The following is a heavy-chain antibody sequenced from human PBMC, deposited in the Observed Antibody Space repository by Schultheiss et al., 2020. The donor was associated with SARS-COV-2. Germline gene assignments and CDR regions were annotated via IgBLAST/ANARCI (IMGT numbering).Heavy chain of an antibody. CDR3: APNSLNPLQY. Sequence: GGSLRLSCAASGFTFSSYGMHWVRQAPGKGLEWVAVIWYDGSNKYYADSVKGRFTISRDNSKNTLYLQMSSLRAEDTAVYFCAPNSLNPLQYWGQGTLVTVSS. D-gene: IGHD2/OR15-2a*01. CDR1: GFTFSSYG. V-gene: IGHV3-33*08. CDR2: IWYDGSNK. J-gene: IGHJ4*02.